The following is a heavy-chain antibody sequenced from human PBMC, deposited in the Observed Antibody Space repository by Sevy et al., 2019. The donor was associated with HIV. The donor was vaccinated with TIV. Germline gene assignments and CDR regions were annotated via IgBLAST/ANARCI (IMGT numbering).Heavy chain of an antibody. J-gene: IGHJ4*02. CDR1: GFTFSKYS. D-gene: IGHD2-8*01. V-gene: IGHV3-23*01. CDR3: AREGCTKPHDY. Sequence: GGSLRLSCAASGFTFSKYSMSWVRQPPGKGLEWVSTLSFGCGEINYADSVKGRFTISRDKSKSSVYLQMNNRRPEETAVYYCAREGCTKPHDYWGQGTLVTVSS. CDR2: LSFGCGEI.